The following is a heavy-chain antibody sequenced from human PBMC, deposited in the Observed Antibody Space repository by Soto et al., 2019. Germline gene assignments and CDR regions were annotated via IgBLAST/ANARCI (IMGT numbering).Heavy chain of an antibody. CDR2: ISGSSGDI. CDR3: AKSRYSFDY. J-gene: IGHJ4*02. Sequence: GGSLRLSCAASGFTFSSYWMSWVRQAPGKGLEWVSSISGSSGDINYADSVKGRFTISRDNAENSLYLQMSSLRAEDTAVYYCAKSRYSFDYWGQGTLVNVAS. D-gene: IGHD1-1*01. CDR1: GFTFSSYW. V-gene: IGHV3-21*01.